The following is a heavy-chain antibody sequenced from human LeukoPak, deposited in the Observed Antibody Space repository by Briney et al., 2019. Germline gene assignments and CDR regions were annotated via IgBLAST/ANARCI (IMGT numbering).Heavy chain of an antibody. D-gene: IGHD2-15*01. CDR2: ISAYNCNT. CDR1: GYTFTSYG. CDR3: ARDCSGGSCYWGLDY. J-gene: IGHJ4*02. Sequence: GASVKVSCKASGYTFTSYGISWVRQPPGQGLEWMGWISAYNCNTNYAQKLQGRVTMTTDTSTSTAYMELRSLRSDDTAVYYCARDCSGGSCYWGLDYWGQGTLVTVSS. V-gene: IGHV1-18*01.